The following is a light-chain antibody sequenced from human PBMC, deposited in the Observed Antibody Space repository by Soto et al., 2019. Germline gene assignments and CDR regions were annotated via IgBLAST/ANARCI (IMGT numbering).Light chain of an antibody. J-gene: IGKJ2*01. V-gene: IGKV3-15*01. CDR2: GAS. CDR1: ESVSSS. CDR3: QQYNNWLMYT. Sequence: EIVLTQSPATLSVSPGERATLSCRASESVSSSLAWYQQKPGQAPRLLIYGASTRAPGIPARFSGSGSATEFTLTISSLQSEDFAVYYCQQYNNWLMYTFGQGTKLEIK.